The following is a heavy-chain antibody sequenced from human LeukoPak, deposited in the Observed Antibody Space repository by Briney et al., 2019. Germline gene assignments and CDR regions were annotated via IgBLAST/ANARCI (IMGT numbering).Heavy chain of an antibody. D-gene: IGHD3-10*01. CDR2: IYYSGST. CDR1: GGSISSYY. V-gene: IGHV4-59*01. Sequence: SETLSLTCTVSGGSISSYYWSWIRQPPGKGLEWIGYIYYSGSTNYNPSLKSRVTISVDTSKNQFSLKLSSVTAADTAVYYCARGEFRGVIIGLFDPWGQGTLVTVSS. J-gene: IGHJ5*02. CDR3: ARGEFRGVIIGLFDP.